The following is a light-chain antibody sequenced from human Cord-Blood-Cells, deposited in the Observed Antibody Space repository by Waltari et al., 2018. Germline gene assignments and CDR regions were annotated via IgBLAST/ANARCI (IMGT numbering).Light chain of an antibody. CDR2: EGS. CDR1: SSHVGRSNL. Sequence: QSALTQPASVSGSPGQSITISCTRTSSHVGRSNLVSWYQQHPGKAPKLMIYEGSKRPSGVSNRFSGSKSGNTASLTISGLQAEDEADYYCCSYAGSSTLFGGGTKLTVL. J-gene: IGLJ2*01. CDR3: CSYAGSSTL. V-gene: IGLV2-23*01.